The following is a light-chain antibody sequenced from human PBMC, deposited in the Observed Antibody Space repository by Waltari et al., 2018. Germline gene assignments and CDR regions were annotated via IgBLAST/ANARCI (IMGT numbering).Light chain of an antibody. CDR1: QNIHDN. CDR2: GAS. V-gene: IGKV3-15*01. CDR3: QQYNKWPPLT. J-gene: IGKJ4*01. Sequence: EVLMTQSPATLSVSPGERVTLSCRASQNIHDNLAWYQQKPGQAPRLLIYGASTRATAIPARFRGSGSGTEFTLTISSLQSEDFDVYYCQQYNKWPPLTFGGGTKVEIK.